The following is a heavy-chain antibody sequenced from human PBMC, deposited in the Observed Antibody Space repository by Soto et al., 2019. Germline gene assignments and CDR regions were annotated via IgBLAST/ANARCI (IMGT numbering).Heavy chain of an antibody. D-gene: IGHD2-8*02. J-gene: IGHJ6*03. CDR2: IYYSGTT. Sequence: QVQLQESGPGLVKPSETLSLTCTVSGGSISGYYWSWIRQPPGKGLEWIGYIYYSGTTNYDPSLKSRVTMSVDTSKNQFSLKLSSVTAADTAVYYCARLTGGTYLSFYYYIGVWGKGTTVTVSS. CDR1: GGSISGYY. CDR3: ARLTGGTYLSFYYYIGV. V-gene: IGHV4-59*01.